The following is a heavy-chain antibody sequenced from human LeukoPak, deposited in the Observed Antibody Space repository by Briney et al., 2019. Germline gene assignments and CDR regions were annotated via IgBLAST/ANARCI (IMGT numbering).Heavy chain of an antibody. CDR2: IKQDGSEK. CDR1: GFTFSSYW. Sequence: SGGSLRLSCAASGFTFSSYWMSWVRQAPGKGLEWVANIKQDGSEKHYVDSVKGRFTISRDNAKNSLYLQMNSLRAEDTAVYYCARELKSGYSGTYYYYYMDVWGKGTTVTVSS. CDR3: ARELKSGYSGTYYYYYMDV. V-gene: IGHV3-7*01. D-gene: IGHD5-12*01. J-gene: IGHJ6*03.